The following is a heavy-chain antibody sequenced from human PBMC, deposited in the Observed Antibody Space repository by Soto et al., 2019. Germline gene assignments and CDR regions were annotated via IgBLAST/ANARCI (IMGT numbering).Heavy chain of an antibody. CDR1: GGTFSSYA. CDR2: IIPIFGTA. D-gene: IGHD6-13*01. J-gene: IGHJ4*02. CDR3: ARNVIAAAGTAG. V-gene: IGHV1-69*13. Sequence: SVKVSCKASGGTFSSYAISWVRQAPGQGLEWMGGIIPIFGTANYAQKFQGRVTITADESTSTAYMELSSLRSEDTAVYYCARNVIAAAGTAGCGQGTLVTVSS.